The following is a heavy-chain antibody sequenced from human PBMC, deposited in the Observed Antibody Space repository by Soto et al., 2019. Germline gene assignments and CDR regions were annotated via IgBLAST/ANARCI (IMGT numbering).Heavy chain of an antibody. J-gene: IGHJ6*02. CDR1: GLNFRNHA. CDR2: IAYDGSNA. D-gene: IGHD2-15*01. Sequence: GGSLRLSYAASGLNFRNHAMHWVRKTPGKGLECLAVIAYDGSNAFYRDSVKGRFTVSRDNSKNTLYLHMDSLRSEDTGVYYCARGDREDILVVVGARPGEYGIDIWGQGTTVTVSS. V-gene: IGHV3-30-3*01. CDR3: ARGDREDILVVVGARPGEYGIDI.